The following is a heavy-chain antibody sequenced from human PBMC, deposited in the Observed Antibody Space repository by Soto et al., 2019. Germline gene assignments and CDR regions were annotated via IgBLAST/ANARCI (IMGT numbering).Heavy chain of an antibody. CDR3: ARDKDREQLGGNYYYALDV. CDR1: GDTFSSFA. V-gene: IGHV1-69*12. J-gene: IGHJ6*02. CDR2: IIPIFRTP. Sequence: QVHLVQSGAEVKKPGSSVKVSCKASGDTFSSFAISWVRQSPGQGLEWMGGIIPIFRTPKYGQKFQGRVTITADEPTSTAYMELSSLRSADTAVYYGARDKDREQLGGNYYYALDVWGQGTTVIVSS. D-gene: IGHD1-1*01.